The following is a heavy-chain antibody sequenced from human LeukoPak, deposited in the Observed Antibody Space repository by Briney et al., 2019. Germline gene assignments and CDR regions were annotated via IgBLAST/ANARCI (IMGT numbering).Heavy chain of an antibody. Sequence: GGSLRLSCAASGFTFSSYAMHWVRQAPGKGLEWVAVISYDGSNKYYADSVKGRFTISRDNSKNTLYLQMNSLRAEDTAVYYCATRARDGYNDYWGQGTLVTVSS. CDR2: ISYDGSNK. V-gene: IGHV3-30*04. D-gene: IGHD5-24*01. J-gene: IGHJ4*02. CDR3: ATRARDGYNDY. CDR1: GFTFSSYA.